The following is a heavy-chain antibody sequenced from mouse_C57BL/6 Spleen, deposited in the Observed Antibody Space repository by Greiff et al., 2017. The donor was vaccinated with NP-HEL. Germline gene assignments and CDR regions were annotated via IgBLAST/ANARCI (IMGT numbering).Heavy chain of an antibody. V-gene: IGHV5-6*02. CDR3: AREFTTVVELKGYYAMDY. CDR1: GFTFSSYG. J-gene: IGHJ4*01. CDR2: ISSGGSYT. D-gene: IGHD1-1*01. Sequence: EVKLEESGGDLVKPGGSLKLSCAASGFTFSSYGMSWVRQTPDKRLEWVATISSGGSYTYYPDSVKGRFTISRDNAKNTLYLQMSSLKSEDTAMYYCAREFTTVVELKGYYAMDYWGQGTSVTVSS.